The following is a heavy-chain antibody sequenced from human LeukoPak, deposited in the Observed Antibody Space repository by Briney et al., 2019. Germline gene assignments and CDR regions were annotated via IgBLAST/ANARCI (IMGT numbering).Heavy chain of an antibody. CDR2: IYHSGST. Sequence: SETLSLTCTVSGYSISSGYYWGWIRQPPGKGLEWIGSIYHSGSTYYNPSLKSRVTIPVDTSKNQFSLKLSSVTAADTAVYYCARTYSSSSKSDYWGQGTPVTVSS. CDR3: ARTYSSSSKSDY. V-gene: IGHV4-38-2*02. D-gene: IGHD6-6*01. J-gene: IGHJ4*02. CDR1: GYSISSGYY.